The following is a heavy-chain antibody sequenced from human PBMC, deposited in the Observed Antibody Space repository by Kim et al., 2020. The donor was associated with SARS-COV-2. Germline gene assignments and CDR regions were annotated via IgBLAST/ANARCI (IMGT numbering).Heavy chain of an antibody. D-gene: IGHD6-6*01. CDR3: ARDVWSSSSTGPSFDY. CDR1: GYTFTDYG. Sequence: ASVKVSCKASGYTFTDYGISWVRQAPGQGLEWMGWISAYNGNTNYAQKVQGRVTMTTDTSTSTAYMELGSLRSDDAAMYFCARDVWSSSSTGPSFDYWGQGTLVTVSS. CDR2: ISAYNGNT. J-gene: IGHJ4*02. V-gene: IGHV1-18*01.